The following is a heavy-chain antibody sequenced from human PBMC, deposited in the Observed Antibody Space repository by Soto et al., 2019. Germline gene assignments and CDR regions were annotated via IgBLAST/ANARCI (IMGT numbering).Heavy chain of an antibody. D-gene: IGHD3-3*01. CDR2: ISAYDGNT. V-gene: IGHV1-18*04. CDR1: GYTFTSYG. J-gene: IGHJ6*02. Sequence: ASVKVSCKASGYTFTSYGISWVRQAPGQGLEWMGWISAYDGNTNYAQKLQGRVTMTTDTSTSTAYTELRSLRSDDTAVYYCARDRYDFWSGVSYYYYYGMDVWGQGTTVTVSS. CDR3: ARDRYDFWSGVSYYYYYGMDV.